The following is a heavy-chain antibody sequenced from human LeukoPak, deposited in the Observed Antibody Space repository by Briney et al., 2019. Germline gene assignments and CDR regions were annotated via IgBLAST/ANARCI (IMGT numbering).Heavy chain of an antibody. J-gene: IGHJ4*02. CDR2: ISSSSSYI. CDR3: AAAMPFDY. V-gene: IGHV3-21*01. CDR1: GFTFSSYS. D-gene: IGHD2-2*01. Sequence: PGGSLRLSCAASGFTFSSYSMNWVRQAPGKGLEWVSSISSSSSYIYYADSVKGRFTISRDNSKNTLYLQMNSLRAEDTAVYYCAAAMPFDYWGQGTLVTVSS.